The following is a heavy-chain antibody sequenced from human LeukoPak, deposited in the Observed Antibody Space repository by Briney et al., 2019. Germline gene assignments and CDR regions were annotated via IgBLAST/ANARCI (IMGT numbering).Heavy chain of an antibody. D-gene: IGHD2-15*01. J-gene: IGHJ4*02. CDR2: IIPILGIA. V-gene: IGHV1-69*04. CDR1: GGTFSSYA. Sequence: GASVKVSCKASGGTFSSYAISWVRQAPGQGLEWMGRIIPILGIANYAQKFQGRVTITADESTSTAYMELSSLRSEDTAVYYCARGGDIVVVVAATQLVYWGQGTLVTVSS. CDR3: ARGGDIVVVVAATQLVY.